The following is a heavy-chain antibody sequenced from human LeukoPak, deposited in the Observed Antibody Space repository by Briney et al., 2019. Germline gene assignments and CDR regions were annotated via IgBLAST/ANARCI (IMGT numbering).Heavy chain of an antibody. J-gene: IGHJ4*02. D-gene: IGHD6-13*01. CDR2: IYSGGST. V-gene: IGHV3-53*05. CDR1: GFTVGSDS. CDR3: AKDPRRYSRTGGYFDY. Sequence: PGGSLRLSCTVSGFTVGSDSMSWVRQAPGKGLEWVSFIYSGGSTHYSDSVKGRFTISRDNSKNTLYLQMNSLRAEDTAVYYCAKDPRRYSRTGGYFDYWGQGTLVTVSS.